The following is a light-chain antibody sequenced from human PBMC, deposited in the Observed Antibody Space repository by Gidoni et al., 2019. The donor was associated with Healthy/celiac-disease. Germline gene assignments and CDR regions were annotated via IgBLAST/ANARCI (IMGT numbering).Light chain of an antibody. Sequence: DIKRTQSPSSLSASVGDRVTITGRASQSIRSYLNCYQQKPGKAPKLLIYAASSLQSGVPSRFRGSGSGTDFTLTISSLQPEDFATYYCQQSYSTPRTFGQGTKVEIK. V-gene: IGKV1-39*01. CDR3: QQSYSTPRT. CDR1: QSIRSY. J-gene: IGKJ1*01. CDR2: AAS.